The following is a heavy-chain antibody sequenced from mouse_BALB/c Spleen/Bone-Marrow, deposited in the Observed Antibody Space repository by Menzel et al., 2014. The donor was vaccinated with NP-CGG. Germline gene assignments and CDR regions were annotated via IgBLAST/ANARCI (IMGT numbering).Heavy chain of an antibody. Sequence: VKLVESGPQLVRPGAXVXIXCXASGYSFTSYWMHWVKQRPGQGLEWIGMIDPSDSETRLNQKFKDKATLTVDKSSSTAYMQLSSPTSKDSAVYYCAREAGYYYAMDYWGQGTSVTVSS. D-gene: IGHD2-2*01. CDR1: GYSFTSYW. CDR3: AREAGYYYAMDY. J-gene: IGHJ4*01. CDR2: IDPSDSET. V-gene: IGHV1S126*01.